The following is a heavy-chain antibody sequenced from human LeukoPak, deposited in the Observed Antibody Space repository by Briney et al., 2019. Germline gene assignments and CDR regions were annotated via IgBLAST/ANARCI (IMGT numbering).Heavy chain of an antibody. D-gene: IGHD5-12*01. Sequence: GGSLRLSCVASGFTFSTYYMNWVRQAPGKGLEWVSSISTSSSYIYYADAVKGRFTISRDNAKNSLYLQINSLRAEDTAVYYCARVGLDRRGYSGYEAFDYWGQGTLVNVSS. CDR1: GFTFSTYY. CDR2: ISTSSSYI. CDR3: ARVGLDRRGYSGYEAFDY. V-gene: IGHV3-21*01. J-gene: IGHJ4*02.